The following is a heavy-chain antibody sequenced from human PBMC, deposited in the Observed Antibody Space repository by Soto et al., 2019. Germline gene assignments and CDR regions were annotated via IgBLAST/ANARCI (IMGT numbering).Heavy chain of an antibody. Sequence: QVQLVQSGAEVKKPGASVKVSCKASGYTFTSYGISWVRQAPGQGLEWMGWISAYHGNTNYAQKLQGRATMTTDTYTSTAYMGLRSLRSDDTAVYYCARDGLKRYYPPSDYWGQGTLVTFSS. CDR3: ARDGLKRYYPPSDY. D-gene: IGHD1-26*01. J-gene: IGHJ4*02. CDR1: GYTFTSYG. CDR2: ISAYHGNT. V-gene: IGHV1-18*04.